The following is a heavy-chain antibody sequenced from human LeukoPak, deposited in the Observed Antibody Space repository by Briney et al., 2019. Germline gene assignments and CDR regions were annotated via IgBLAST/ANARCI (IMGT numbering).Heavy chain of an antibody. CDR1: VYTFTSYG. V-gene: IGHV1-18*01. J-gene: IGHJ3*02. D-gene: IGHD3-22*01. CDR3: ARDGDSSGYRNAFDI. CDR2: ISAYNGNT. Sequence: EASVKVSCKASVYTFTSYGISWVRQAPGQGLEWMGWISAYNGNTNYAQKLQGRVTMTTDTSTSTAYMEMRSLRSDDTAVYYCARDGDSSGYRNAFDIWGQGTMVTASS.